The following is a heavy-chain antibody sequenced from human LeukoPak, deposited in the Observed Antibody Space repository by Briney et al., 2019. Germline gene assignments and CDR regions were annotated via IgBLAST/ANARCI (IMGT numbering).Heavy chain of an antibody. J-gene: IGHJ6*03. D-gene: IGHD2-2*01. CDR1: GGSISSSNW. V-gene: IGHV4-4*02. Sequence: SGTLSLTCAVSGGSISSSNWWSWVRQPPGKGLEWIGEIYHGGSTNYNPSLESRVTISVDTSKNQFSLKLSSVTAADTAVYYCARSAGYQLLEGYYYYMDVWGKGTTVTVSS. CDR2: IYHGGST. CDR3: ARSAGYQLLEGYYYYMDV.